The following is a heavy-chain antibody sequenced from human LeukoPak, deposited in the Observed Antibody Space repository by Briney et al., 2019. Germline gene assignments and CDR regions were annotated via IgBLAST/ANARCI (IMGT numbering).Heavy chain of an antibody. V-gene: IGHV3-21*01. D-gene: IGHD1-26*01. J-gene: IGHJ4*02. CDR1: GFAFNRYS. CDR3: ARDRSGGFLDY. Sequence: GGSLRLSCAASGFAFNRYSMNWVRQAPGKGLEWVSSISSSSSYIYYADSVKGRFTISRDNAKNSLYLQMNSLRAEDTAVYYCARDRSGGFLDYWGQGTLVTVSS. CDR2: ISSSSSYI.